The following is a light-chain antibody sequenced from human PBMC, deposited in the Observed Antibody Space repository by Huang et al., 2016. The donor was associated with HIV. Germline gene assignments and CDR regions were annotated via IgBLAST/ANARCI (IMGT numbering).Light chain of an antibody. V-gene: IGKV1-39*01. J-gene: IGKJ1*01. CDR3: QQSYSTPRT. CDR2: AAC. Sequence: DFQMTQSPSSLSASVGDRVTITCRARQSISGYLHWYQQKPGKAPNLLIYAACSLQSGVPSRFSGSGSGTDCTLTISSLQPEDFATYYCQQSYSTPRTFGQGTKVEIK. CDR1: QSISGY.